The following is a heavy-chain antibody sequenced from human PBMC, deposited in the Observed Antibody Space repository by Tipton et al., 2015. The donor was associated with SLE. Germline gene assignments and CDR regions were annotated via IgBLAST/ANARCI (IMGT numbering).Heavy chain of an antibody. J-gene: IGHJ6*02. D-gene: IGHD3-3*02. Sequence: TLSLTCTVSGASITSGLYSWSWIRQPAGKGLEWIERTYASGSTNYNPSLKSRITISLDTSKNQFSLKLNSVTAADTAVYYCARDLASYYGVDVWGQGTTVTVSS. CDR3: ARDLASYYGVDV. CDR2: TYASGST. V-gene: IGHV4-61*02. CDR1: GASITSGLYS.